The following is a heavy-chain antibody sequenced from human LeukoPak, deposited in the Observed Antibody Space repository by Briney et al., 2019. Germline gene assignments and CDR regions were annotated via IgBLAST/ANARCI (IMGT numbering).Heavy chain of an antibody. CDR3: ARGRGMITFGGVQDQDFDY. V-gene: IGHV1-18*01. CDR2: ISAYNGNT. D-gene: IGHD3-16*01. J-gene: IGHJ4*02. Sequence: GASAKVSCKASGYTFTSYDINWVRQATGQGLEWMGWISAYNGNTNYAQKLQGRVTMTTDTSTSTAYMELRSLRSDDTAVYYCARGRGMITFGGVQDQDFDYWGQGTLVTVSS. CDR1: GYTFTSYD.